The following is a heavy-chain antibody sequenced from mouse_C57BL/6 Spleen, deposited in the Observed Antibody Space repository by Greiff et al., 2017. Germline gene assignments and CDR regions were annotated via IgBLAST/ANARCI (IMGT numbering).Heavy chain of an antibody. D-gene: IGHD1-1*01. CDR2: IYPGDGDT. J-gene: IGHJ4*01. CDR1: GYAFSSYW. CDR3: ARSLTTVVATGDYYAMDY. Sequence: VKLQESGAELVKPGASVKISCKASGYAFSSYWMNWVKQRPGKGLEWIGQIYPGDGDTNYNGKFKGKATLTADKSSSTAYMQLSSLTSEDSAVYFCARSLTTVVATGDYYAMDYWGQGTSVTVSS. V-gene: IGHV1-80*01.